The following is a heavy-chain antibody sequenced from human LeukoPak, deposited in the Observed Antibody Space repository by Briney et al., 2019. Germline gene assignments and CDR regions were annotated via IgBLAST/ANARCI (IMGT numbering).Heavy chain of an antibody. D-gene: IGHD3-16*01. V-gene: IGHV3-23*01. CDR3: AKVGVGWVAFEY. Sequence: PEGSLRLSCAASGFTFSNFAMSWVRQAPGKGLQWVSAISDSGGSTFYADSVKGRFTISRDNSKNTLYLQMNSLRAEDTAVYYCAKVGVGWVAFEYWGQGTLVTVSS. CDR1: GFTFSNFA. J-gene: IGHJ4*02. CDR2: ISDSGGST.